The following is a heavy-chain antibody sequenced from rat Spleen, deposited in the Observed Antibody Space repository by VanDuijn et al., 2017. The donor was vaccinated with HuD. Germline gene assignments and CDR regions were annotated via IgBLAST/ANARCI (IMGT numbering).Heavy chain of an antibody. V-gene: IGHV5-29*01. CDR3: TRAPLYSY. J-gene: IGHJ2*01. Sequence: EVQLVESGGGLVQPGRSMKLSCAASGLSFSNYDMAWVRQAPTKGLEWVATLSYDGHTTYYRDSVKGRFTISRDNAKNTLYLQMDSLRSEDTATYYCTRAPLYSYWGQGVMVTVSS. D-gene: IGHD1-2*01. CDR1: GLSFSNYD. CDR2: LSYDGHTT.